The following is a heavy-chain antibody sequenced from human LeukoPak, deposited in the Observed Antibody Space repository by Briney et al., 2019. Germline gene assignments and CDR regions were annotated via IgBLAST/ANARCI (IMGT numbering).Heavy chain of an antibody. CDR2: IVHSAST. CDR1: GDSITSSNCY. CDR3: ARQIAVVEPTDPNWFDS. J-gene: IGHJ5*01. V-gene: IGHV4-39*07. D-gene: IGHD2-21*01. Sequence: SETLSLTCRVSGDSITSSNCYGSGIRQPPGKGLEGIGSIVHSASTYYSPSLERRLTMALATSKGHFSLRLTSVTAADTGIYYCARQIAVVEPTDPNWFDSWGQGTLVTVSS.